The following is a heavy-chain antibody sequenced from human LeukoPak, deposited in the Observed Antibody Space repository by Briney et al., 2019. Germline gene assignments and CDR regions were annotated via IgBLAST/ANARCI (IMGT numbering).Heavy chain of an antibody. CDR2: INGDGSWT. D-gene: IGHD2-2*01. CDR3: VSFYETY. J-gene: IGHJ4*02. V-gene: IGHV3-74*01. CDR1: GNYC. Sequence: GGSLRLPCAASGNYCMHWVRQAPGKGLVWVSHINGDGSWTTYADSVKGRFTISKDNAKNTVYLQMNNLRAEDTAVYYCVSFYETYWGRGTLVTVSS.